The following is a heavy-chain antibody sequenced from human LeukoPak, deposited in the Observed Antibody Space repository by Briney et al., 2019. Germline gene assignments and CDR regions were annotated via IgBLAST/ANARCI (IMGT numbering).Heavy chain of an antibody. V-gene: IGHV3-74*01. Sequence: GGSLRLSCAASKFTFSNHWMHWVRQAPGKGLEWVSRVSPDGSTTLYADSVRGRFTISRDNAKSTLYLQMNSLRAEDTAVYHCVRASRTVYNTFDSWGQGALVTVSS. D-gene: IGHD5-24*01. CDR1: KFTFSNHW. CDR3: VRASRTVYNTFDS. CDR2: VSPDGSTT. J-gene: IGHJ4*02.